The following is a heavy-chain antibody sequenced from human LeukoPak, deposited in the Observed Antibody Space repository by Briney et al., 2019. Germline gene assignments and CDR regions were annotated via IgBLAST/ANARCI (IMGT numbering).Heavy chain of an antibody. Sequence: GGSLRLSCAASGFTFSDYYMSWIRQAPGKGLEWVSYISSSGSTIYYADSVKGRFTISRAKNSLYLQMNSLRAEDTAGYYCAKAQIVGADAEYFQHWGQGTVVTVSS. CDR3: AKAQIVGADAEYFQH. V-gene: IGHV3-11*01. D-gene: IGHD1-26*01. CDR2: ISSSGSTI. J-gene: IGHJ1*01. CDR1: GFTFSDYY.